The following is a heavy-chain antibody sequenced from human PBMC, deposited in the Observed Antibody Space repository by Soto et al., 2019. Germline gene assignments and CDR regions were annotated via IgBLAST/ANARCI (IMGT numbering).Heavy chain of an antibody. CDR1: GYTFTSYG. V-gene: IGHV1-18*01. CDR3: ARDPKDFWSGYYTSWYFDY. D-gene: IGHD3-3*01. Sequence: ASVKVSCKASGYTFTSYGISWVRQAPGQGLEWMGWISAYNGNTNYAQKLQGRVTMTTDTSTSTAYMELRSLRSDDTAVYYCARDPKDFWSGYYTSWYFDYWGQGTLVTVSS. J-gene: IGHJ4*02. CDR2: ISAYNGNT.